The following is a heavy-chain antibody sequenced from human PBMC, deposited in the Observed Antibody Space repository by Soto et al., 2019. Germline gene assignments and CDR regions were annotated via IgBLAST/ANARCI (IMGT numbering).Heavy chain of an antibody. J-gene: IGHJ4*02. V-gene: IGHV4-31*03. D-gene: IGHD3-22*01. Sequence: PSETLSLTCTVSGGSISSGGYYWSWILHHPGKGLEWIGYIYYSVSTYYNPSLKSRVTISVDTSKNQFSLKLSSVTAADTAVYYCARAEYYDSSGYYYSSPNNYCDYWGKGTLVTVSS. CDR1: GGSISSGGYY. CDR2: IYYSVST. CDR3: ARAEYYDSSGYYYSSPNNYCDY.